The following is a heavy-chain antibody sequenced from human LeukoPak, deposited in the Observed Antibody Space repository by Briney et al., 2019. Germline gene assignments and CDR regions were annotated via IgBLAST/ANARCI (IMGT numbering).Heavy chain of an antibody. CDR2: IRNRAKGHTT. CDR1: GFTFSDHY. J-gene: IGHJ6*03. Sequence: GGSLRLSCAASGFTFSDHYMVWVRQAPGKGLEWVGRIRNRAKGHTTEYGTSVKGRFIISRDDSKKSVYLQMNSLTTEDTAVYSCVRGDIGPCTATRCEYMDVWGKGTAVTVSS. D-gene: IGHD5-12*01. V-gene: IGHV3-72*01. CDR3: VRGDIGPCTATRCEYMDV.